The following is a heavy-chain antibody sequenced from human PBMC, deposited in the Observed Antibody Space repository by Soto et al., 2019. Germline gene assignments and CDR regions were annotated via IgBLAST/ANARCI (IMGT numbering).Heavy chain of an antibody. Sequence: SETLSVTCSVSVGSISTHYWSWFRQSAGKALEWIGHISTTGGTNYNPSLKSRVTMSVDTAGKAFSLQLASVTAADTAVYYCARVWYSKTGGLDPWGQGVLVTVSS. CDR2: ISTTGGT. J-gene: IGHJ5*02. CDR1: VGSISTHY. D-gene: IGHD1-26*01. V-gene: IGHV4-4*07. CDR3: ARVWYSKTGGLDP.